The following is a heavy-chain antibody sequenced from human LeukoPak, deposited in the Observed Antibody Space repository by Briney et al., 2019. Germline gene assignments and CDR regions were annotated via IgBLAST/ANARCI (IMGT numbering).Heavy chain of an antibody. Sequence: PGGSLRLSCAASGFRFSDYYMSWIRQAPGKGLEWFSYISSPGSTTYYADSVRGRFTISRDNAKNSLSLQMNSLRADDTAVYYCASGIQPRLSWFFDLWGRGTLVTVSS. V-gene: IGHV3-11*01. CDR1: GFRFSDYY. CDR2: ISSPGSTT. J-gene: IGHJ2*01. CDR3: ASGIQPRLSWFFDL. D-gene: IGHD5-18*01.